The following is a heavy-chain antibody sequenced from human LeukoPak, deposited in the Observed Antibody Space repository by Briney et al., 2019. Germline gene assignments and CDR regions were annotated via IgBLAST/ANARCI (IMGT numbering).Heavy chain of an antibody. CDR1: GGSISSYY. CDR2: IYYSGST. D-gene: IGHD3-10*01. V-gene: IGHV4-59*01. J-gene: IGHJ5*02. CDR3: ARGGLLWFGDKFDP. Sequence: SETLSLTCTVSGGSISSYYWSWIRQPPGKGLEWIGYIYYSGSTNYNPSLKSRVTISVDTSKNQFSLKLSSVTAADTAVYYCARGGLLWFGDKFDPWGQGTLVTVSS.